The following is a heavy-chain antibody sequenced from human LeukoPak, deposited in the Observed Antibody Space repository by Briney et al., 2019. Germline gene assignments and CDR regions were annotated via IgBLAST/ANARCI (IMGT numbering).Heavy chain of an antibody. Sequence: ASVKVSCKASGYTFTGYYMHWVRQAPGQGLEWMGWINPNSGGTNYAQKFQGRVTKTRDTSISTAYMELSRLRSDDTAVYYCAREFFDSSCFYYLGQGTLVTVSS. CDR1: GYTFTGYY. V-gene: IGHV1-2*02. J-gene: IGHJ4*02. CDR2: INPNSGGT. D-gene: IGHD3-22*01. CDR3: AREFFDSSCFYY.